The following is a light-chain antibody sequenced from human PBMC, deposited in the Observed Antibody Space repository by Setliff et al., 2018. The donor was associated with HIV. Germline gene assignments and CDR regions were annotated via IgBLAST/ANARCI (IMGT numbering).Light chain of an antibody. CDR1: SSDVGTYNY. CDR2: EVS. Sequence: QSMLAQPASVSGSPGQSITISCTGTSSDVGTYNYVSWYQQHPGKAPKLMIYEVSNRPSGVSNRFSGSKSGNTASLTISGLQAEDEADYYCSSYTSNNLYVFGTGTKVTVL. V-gene: IGLV2-14*01. CDR3: SSYTSNNLYV. J-gene: IGLJ1*01.